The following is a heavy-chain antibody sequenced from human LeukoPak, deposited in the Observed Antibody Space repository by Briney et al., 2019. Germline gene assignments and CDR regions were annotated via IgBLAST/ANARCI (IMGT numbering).Heavy chain of an antibody. V-gene: IGHV3-30*03. Sequence: GGSLRLSCAASGFTFSLYGMHWVRQAPGKGLEWVAVISYHGNNKYYADSVKGRFTISRDNSKNTLYLQMNSLRAEDTAVYYCARCPESSGYYYELDSWGQGTLVTVSS. CDR2: ISYHGNNK. CDR3: ARCPESSGYYYELDS. J-gene: IGHJ4*02. CDR1: GFTFSLYG. D-gene: IGHD3-22*01.